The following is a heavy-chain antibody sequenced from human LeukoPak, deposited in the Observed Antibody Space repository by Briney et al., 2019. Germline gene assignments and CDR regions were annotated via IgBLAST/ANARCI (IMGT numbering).Heavy chain of an antibody. CDR2: ISGSGGST. CDR3: ASLDTAMGYYFDY. V-gene: IGHV3-23*01. CDR1: GFIFSSYA. J-gene: IGHJ4*02. D-gene: IGHD5-18*01. Sequence: GGSLRLSCAASGFIFSSYAMSWVRQAPGKGLEWVSTISGSGGSTYYADSVKGRFTISRDNSKNTVYLQMNSLRAEDTAVYYCASLDTAMGYYFDYWGQGTLVTVSS.